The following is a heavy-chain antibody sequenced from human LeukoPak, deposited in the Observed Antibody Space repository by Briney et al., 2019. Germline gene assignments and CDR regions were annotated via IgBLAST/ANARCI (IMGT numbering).Heavy chain of an antibody. V-gene: IGHV3-74*01. Sequence: GGSLRLSCAASGFTFSKYWMLWVRQAPGKGLESVSRINTDGTVTTYADSVKGRFTVSRHNADNTMFLQMNSVRDEDTAVYYCATKQWLAPPPDSWGQGTPVTVSS. J-gene: IGHJ4*02. CDR1: GFTFSKYW. CDR2: INTDGTVT. D-gene: IGHD6-19*01. CDR3: ATKQWLAPPPDS.